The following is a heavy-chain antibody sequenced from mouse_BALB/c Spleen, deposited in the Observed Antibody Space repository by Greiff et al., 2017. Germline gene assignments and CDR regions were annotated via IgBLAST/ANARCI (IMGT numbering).Heavy chain of an antibody. CDR3: ASPPYGNHPFAY. CDR1: GDSITSGY. CDR2: ISYSGST. V-gene: IGHV3-8*02. D-gene: IGHD2-1*01. J-gene: IGHJ3*01. Sequence: EVKLMESGPSLVKPSQTLSLTCSVTGDSITSGYWNWIRKFPGNKLEYMGYISYSGSTYYNPSLKSRISITRDTSKNQYYLQLNSVTTEDTATYYCASPPYGNHPFAYWGQGTLVTVSA.